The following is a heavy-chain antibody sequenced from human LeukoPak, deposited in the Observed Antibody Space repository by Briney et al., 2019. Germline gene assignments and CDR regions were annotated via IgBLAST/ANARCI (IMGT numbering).Heavy chain of an antibody. V-gene: IGHV3-48*01. CDR1: GFTFSSYS. Sequence: PGGSLRLSCAASGFTFSSYSMNWVRQAPGKGLEWVSYISSSSSTIYYADSVKGRFTISRDNAKNSLYLQMNSLRAEDTAVYYCASSVDTAMDGSFDYWGQGTLVTVSS. CDR2: ISSSSSTI. J-gene: IGHJ4*02. CDR3: ASSVDTAMDGSFDY. D-gene: IGHD5-18*01.